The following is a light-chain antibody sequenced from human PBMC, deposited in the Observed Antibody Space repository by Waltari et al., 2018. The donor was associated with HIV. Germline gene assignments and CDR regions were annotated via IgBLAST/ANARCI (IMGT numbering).Light chain of an antibody. V-gene: IGKV2-28*01. CDR1: QSLLHSNGYTY. CDR2: LGS. Sequence: DIVMTQSPLSLPVTPGEPASISCRSSQSLLHSNGYTYLDWYLQKPGQSPQLLIYLGSNRASGVPDRFSCSGSGTDFTLKISRVEAEDGGVYYCMQALQTPGTFGQGTKVEIK. CDR3: MQALQTPGT. J-gene: IGKJ1*01.